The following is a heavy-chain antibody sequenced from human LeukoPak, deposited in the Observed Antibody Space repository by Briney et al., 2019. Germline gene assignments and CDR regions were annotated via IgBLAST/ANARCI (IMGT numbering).Heavy chain of an antibody. CDR3: ARVTGYMIEDYFDY. CDR1: GGSIRSSTYY. J-gene: IGHJ4*02. D-gene: IGHD3-22*01. CDR2: IYYSGKT. Sequence: SETLSLTCSVSGGSIRSSTYYWGWVRQSPGKGLEWIGSIYYSGKTYYNPSLKSRVTISMDTSKNQFSLKLSSVTAADTAVYYCARVTGYMIEDYFDYWGQGTLVTVSS. V-gene: IGHV4-39*07.